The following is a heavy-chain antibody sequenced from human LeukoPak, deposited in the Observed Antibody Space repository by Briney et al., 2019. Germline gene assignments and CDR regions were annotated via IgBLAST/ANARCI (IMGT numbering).Heavy chain of an antibody. CDR2: IIPIFGIA. J-gene: IGHJ4*02. D-gene: IGHD2-2*01. Sequence: GASVKVSCKASGGTFSSYAISWVRQAPGQGLEWMGRIIPIFGIANYAQKFQGRVTITADKSTSTAYMELSSLRSEDTAVYYCARGPRRGYAYYFDYWGQGTLVTVSS. CDR1: GGTFSSYA. V-gene: IGHV1-69*04. CDR3: ARGPRRGYAYYFDY.